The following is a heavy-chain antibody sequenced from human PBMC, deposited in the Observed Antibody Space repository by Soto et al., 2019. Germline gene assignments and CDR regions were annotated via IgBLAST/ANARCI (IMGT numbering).Heavy chain of an antibody. CDR1: GFTFSSYG. Sequence: PGGSLRLSCAASGFTFSSYGMHWVRQAPGKGLEWVAVISYDGSNKYYADSVKGRFTISRDNSKNTLYLQMNSLRAEDTAVYYCSKGSSYYYSSFDYWGLGTLVTVSS. V-gene: IGHV3-30*18. D-gene: IGHD3-22*01. J-gene: IGHJ4*02. CDR2: ISYDGSNK. CDR3: SKGSSYYYSSFDY.